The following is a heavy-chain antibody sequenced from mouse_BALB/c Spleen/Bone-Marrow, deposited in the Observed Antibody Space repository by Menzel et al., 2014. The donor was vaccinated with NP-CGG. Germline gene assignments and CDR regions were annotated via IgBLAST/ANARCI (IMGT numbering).Heavy chain of an antibody. CDR1: GYTFTSYW. Sequence: EVQLQQSGTVLARPGASVKMPCKASGYTFTSYWMHWVEQRPGQGLEWIGAIYPGISDTSYNQKFKGKAKLTAVTSTTTAYMDLSSLTNEDSAVYYCTRSGNAMDYWGQGTSVTVSS. CDR2: IYPGISDT. V-gene: IGHV1-5*01. J-gene: IGHJ4*01. D-gene: IGHD1-1*02. CDR3: TRSGNAMDY.